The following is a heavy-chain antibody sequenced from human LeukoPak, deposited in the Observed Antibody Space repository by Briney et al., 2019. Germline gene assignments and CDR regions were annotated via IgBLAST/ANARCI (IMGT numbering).Heavy chain of an antibody. CDR2: IGGSGNIT. J-gene: IGHJ4*02. CDR3: ARAPGIAVAGPPFDY. D-gene: IGHD6-19*01. CDR1: GGSISSYY. Sequence: LSLTCTVSGGSISSYYWSWIRQPPGKGLEWVSAIGGSGNITYYADSVKGRFTISRDNAKNSLYLQMNSLRAEDTAVYYCARAPGIAVAGPPFDYWGQGTLVTVSS. V-gene: IGHV3-11*04.